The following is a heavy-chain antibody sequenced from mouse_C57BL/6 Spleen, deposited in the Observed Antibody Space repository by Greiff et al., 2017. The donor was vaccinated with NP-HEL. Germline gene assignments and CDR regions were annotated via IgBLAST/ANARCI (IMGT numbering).Heavy chain of an antibody. J-gene: IGHJ4*01. D-gene: IGHD4-1*01. V-gene: IGHV5-17*01. CDR1: GFTFSDYG. CDR2: ISSGSSTI. CDR3: ASRTGTVGYAMDY. Sequence: EVKLMESGGGLVKPGGSLKLSCAASGFTFSDYGMHWVRQAPEKGLEWVAYISSGSSTIYYADTVKGRFTISRDNAKNTLFLQMTSLRSEDTAMYYCASRTGTVGYAMDYWGQGTSVTVSS.